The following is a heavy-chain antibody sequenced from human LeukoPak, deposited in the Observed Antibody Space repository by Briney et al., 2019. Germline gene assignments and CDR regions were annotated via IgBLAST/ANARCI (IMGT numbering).Heavy chain of an antibody. D-gene: IGHD3-10*01. CDR1: GFTFSSYA. Sequence: GGSLRLSCAASGFTFSSYARSWVRQAPGKGLEWVSAISGSGGSTYYADSVKGRFTISRDNSKNTLYLQMNSLRAEDTAVYYCAPRGGSGSTLFDYWGQGTLVTVSS. V-gene: IGHV3-23*01. CDR2: ISGSGGST. J-gene: IGHJ4*02. CDR3: APRGGSGSTLFDY.